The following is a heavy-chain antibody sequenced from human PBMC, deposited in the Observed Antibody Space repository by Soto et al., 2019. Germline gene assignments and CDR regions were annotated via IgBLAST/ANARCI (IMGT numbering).Heavy chain of an antibody. Sequence: QVQLQESGPGLVKPSQTLSLTCTVSGGSISSGGYYWSWIRQHPGKGLEWIGYIYYSGSTYYNPSLKSRVXXSXDXXKNQFSLKLSSVTAADTAVYYCARDATYYYGSFDYWGQGTLVTVSS. D-gene: IGHD3-10*01. CDR1: GGSISSGGYY. V-gene: IGHV4-31*03. CDR2: IYYSGST. J-gene: IGHJ4*02. CDR3: ARDATYYYGSFDY.